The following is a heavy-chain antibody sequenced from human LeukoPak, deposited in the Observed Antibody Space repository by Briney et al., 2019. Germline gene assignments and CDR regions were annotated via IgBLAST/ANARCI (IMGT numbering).Heavy chain of an antibody. V-gene: IGHV4-38-2*02. CDR3: ARERGYSYGYDDY. CDR1: GYSISSCYY. D-gene: IGHD5-18*01. J-gene: IGHJ4*02. CDR2: ISHSGSL. Sequence: SETLSLTCAVSGYSISSCYYWGWLRPPPGRGLEGIGSISHSGSLYYNPSLKSRVTISVDTTKNQFSLNLSPVTAEDPAGYYCARERGYSYGYDDYWGQGTLVTVSS.